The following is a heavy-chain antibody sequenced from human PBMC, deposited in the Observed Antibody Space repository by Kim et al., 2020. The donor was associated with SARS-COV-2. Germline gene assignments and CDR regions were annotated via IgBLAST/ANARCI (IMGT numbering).Heavy chain of an antibody. CDR2: ITPIDGTT. CDR3: ARDGTNWNCDF. V-gene: IGHV1-46*01. D-gene: IGHD1-7*01. J-gene: IGHJ4*02. CDR1: GYTFTNNK. Sequence: ASVKVSCKAFGYTFTNNKIHWVRQAPGQGLEWMGIITPIDGTTVYAQNFQDRFTMTTDTSTSTAYMELSSLASEDSAVYYCARDGTNWNCDFWGKGTLVTVSS.